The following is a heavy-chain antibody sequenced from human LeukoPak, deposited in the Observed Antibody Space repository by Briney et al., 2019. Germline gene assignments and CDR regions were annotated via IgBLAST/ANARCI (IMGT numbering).Heavy chain of an antibody. CDR1: GYTFTSYG. V-gene: IGHV1-18*01. Sequence: ASVKVSCKASGYTFTSYGIGWVRQAPGQGLEWMGWISAYNGNTNYAQKLQGRVTMTTDTSTSTAYMELRSLRSDDTAVYYCARVGPLGYCSSTGCYALRSFGYWGQGTLVTVSS. CDR2: ISAYNGNT. D-gene: IGHD2-2*01. J-gene: IGHJ4*02. CDR3: ARVGPLGYCSSTGCYALRSFGY.